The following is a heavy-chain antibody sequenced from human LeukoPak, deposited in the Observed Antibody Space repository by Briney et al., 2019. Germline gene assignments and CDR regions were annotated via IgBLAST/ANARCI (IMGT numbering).Heavy chain of an antibody. CDR1: GFIVRSNY. V-gene: IGHV3-53*05. D-gene: IGHD6-19*01. CDR2: IYSGGRT. Sequence: GGSLSLSCAASGFIVRSNYMNWVRQAPAKGVEGVSLIYSGGRTYYADSVKGRFTISRDNSKNTLYLQMSSLRAEDTAVYYCARDVTSGWYRFDPWGQGTLVTVSS. J-gene: IGHJ5*02. CDR3: ARDVTSGWYRFDP.